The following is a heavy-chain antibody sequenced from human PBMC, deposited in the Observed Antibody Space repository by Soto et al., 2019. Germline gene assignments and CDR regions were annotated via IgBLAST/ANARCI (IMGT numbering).Heavy chain of an antibody. CDR3: ARDSSLYCSGGRCYVDY. CDR2: ISSSGSTI. CDR1: GFTFSDYY. D-gene: IGHD2-15*01. J-gene: IGHJ4*02. Sequence: QVQLVESGGGLVKPGGSLRLSCAASGFTFSDYYMSWFRQAPGKGLEWVSDISSSGSTIYYADSVKGRFTISRDNAKNSLFLQMNGLRAEDTAVYYCARDSSLYCSGGRCYVDYWGQGTLVTVSS. V-gene: IGHV3-11*01.